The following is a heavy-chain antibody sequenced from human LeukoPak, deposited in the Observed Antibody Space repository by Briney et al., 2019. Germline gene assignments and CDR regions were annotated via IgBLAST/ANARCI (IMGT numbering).Heavy chain of an antibody. J-gene: IGHJ6*03. D-gene: IGHD3-3*01. CDR1: GFTFSSYA. Sequence: PGGSLRLSCAASGFTFSSYAMSWVRQAPGKGLEWVSAISGSGGSTYYADSVKGRFTISRDNSKNTLYLQMNSLRAEDTAVYYCAKDPNLLSWDVWNGYPLGYYYMDVWGKGTTVTVSS. V-gene: IGHV3-23*01. CDR2: ISGSGGST. CDR3: AKDPNLLSWDVWNGYPLGYYYMDV.